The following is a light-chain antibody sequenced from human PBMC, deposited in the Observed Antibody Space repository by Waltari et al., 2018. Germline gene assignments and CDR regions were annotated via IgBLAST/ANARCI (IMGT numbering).Light chain of an antibody. V-gene: IGLV3-19*01. CDR3: HSRDASGVGGT. CDR2: AKN. CDR1: SLRSYY. J-gene: IGLJ3*02. Sequence: TQDPAVSVAMGQTVRITCQGDSLRSYYASWYRQRPGQAPILVIYAKNNRPSGVPDRFSGSSSDNTASLTITGAQAEDEAYYYCHSRDASGVGGTFGGGTKLTVL.